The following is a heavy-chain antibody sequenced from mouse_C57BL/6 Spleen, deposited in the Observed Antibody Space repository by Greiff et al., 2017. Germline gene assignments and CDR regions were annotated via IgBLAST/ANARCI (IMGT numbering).Heavy chain of an antibody. CDR1: GYTFTSYW. CDR3: ARSRLGDY. V-gene: IGHV1-59*01. Sequence: QVQLQQPGAELVRPGTSVKLSCKASGYTFTSYWMPWVKQRPGQGLEWIGVIDPSDSYTNYNQKFKGKATLTVDTSSSTAYMQLSSLTSEDSAVYYCARSRLGDYWGQGTTLTVSS. J-gene: IGHJ2*01. CDR2: IDPSDSYT. D-gene: IGHD4-1*01.